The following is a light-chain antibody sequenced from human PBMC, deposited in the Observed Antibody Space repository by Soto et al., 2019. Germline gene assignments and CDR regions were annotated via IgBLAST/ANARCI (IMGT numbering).Light chain of an antibody. CDR3: QVWDSSSDHVI. CDR2: DDS. CDR1: VIGSIS. Sequence: SYELTQPPSVSVAPGQTASITCGGNVIGSISVHWYQQKPRQAPVLVVFDDSDRPSGIPERFSGSNSRNTATLTISRVEAGDEADYYCQVWDSSSDHVIFGGGTKVTVL. V-gene: IGLV3-21*02. J-gene: IGLJ2*01.